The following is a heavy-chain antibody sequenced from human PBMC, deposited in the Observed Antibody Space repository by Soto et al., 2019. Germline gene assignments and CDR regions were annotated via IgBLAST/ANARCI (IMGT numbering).Heavy chain of an antibody. V-gene: IGHV4-59*01. CDR1: GGSISSNY. CDR2: IHYSGTT. Sequence: PSDTLSLTCPVSGGSISSNYWTWIRPPPGKGLEWIGYIHYSGTTSFFPSYNPSLRSRVTISEDTSKNQFSLKLLSVTTADTAVYFCAAGEASSRNLAPYYLDFWGQGTLVTVSS. CDR3: AAGEASSRNLAPYYLDF. J-gene: IGHJ4*02. D-gene: IGHD6-13*01.